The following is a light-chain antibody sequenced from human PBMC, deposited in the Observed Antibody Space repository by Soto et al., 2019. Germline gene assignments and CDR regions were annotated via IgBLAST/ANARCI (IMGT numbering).Light chain of an antibody. CDR1: SSDVGGFHS. V-gene: IGLV2-14*01. J-gene: IGLJ1*01. CDR3: SSDTTSSTDV. Sequence: QSVLTQPASVSGSPGQSITISCTGTSSDVGGFHSVSWYQQHPGKAPKLIIYEVSNRPSGVSNRFSGSKSGNTASLTISGLQTEDEADYYCSSDTTSSTDVFGTGTKVTVL. CDR2: EVS.